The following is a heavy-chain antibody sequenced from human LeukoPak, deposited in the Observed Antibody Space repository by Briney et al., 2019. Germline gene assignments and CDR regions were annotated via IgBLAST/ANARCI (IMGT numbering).Heavy chain of an antibody. CDR3: ARAGGDDYYYYMDV. Sequence: GGSLRLSCAASGFTFSSYSMNWVRQAPGKGLEWVSSISSSSSYIYYADSVKGRFTISRDNAKNSLYLQMNSLRAEDTAVYYCARAGGDDYYYYMDVWGKGTTVTVSS. CDR1: GFTFSSYS. CDR2: ISSSSSYI. J-gene: IGHJ6*03. V-gene: IGHV3-21*01. D-gene: IGHD2-21*02.